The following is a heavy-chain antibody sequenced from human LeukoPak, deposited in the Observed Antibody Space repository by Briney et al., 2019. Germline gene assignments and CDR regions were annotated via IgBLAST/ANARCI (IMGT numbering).Heavy chain of an antibody. CDR1: GFTFSSYA. V-gene: IGHV3-23*01. CDR2: ISGSFIGT. Sequence: PGGSLRLSCAASGFTFSSYAMSWVRQAPGKGLEWVSGISGSFIGTFYADSVKGRLTISRDTSKNTLYLQMNSLRAEDTAVYYCAKDGVAYCGADCTRQFYYYMDVWGKGTTVTVSS. J-gene: IGHJ6*03. CDR3: AKDGVAYCGADCTRQFYYYMDV. D-gene: IGHD2-21*02.